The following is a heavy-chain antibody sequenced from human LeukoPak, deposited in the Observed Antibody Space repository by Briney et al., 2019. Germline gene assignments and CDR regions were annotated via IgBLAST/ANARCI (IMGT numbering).Heavy chain of an antibody. CDR3: GRDWGIVAAITDY. V-gene: IGHV4-38-2*02. Sequence: PSETLSLTCTVSGYSISSGYYWGWIRQPPGKGLEWIGSIYHSGSTYYNPSLKSRVTISLDTSRDQFSLRLSSVSAADTAVYYCGRDWGIVAAITDYWGQGILVTVSS. CDR2: IYHSGST. J-gene: IGHJ4*02. D-gene: IGHD6-13*01. CDR1: GYSISSGYY.